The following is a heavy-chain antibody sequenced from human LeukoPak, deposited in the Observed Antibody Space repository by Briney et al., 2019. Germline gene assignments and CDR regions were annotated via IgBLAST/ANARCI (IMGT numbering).Heavy chain of an antibody. V-gene: IGHV3-23*01. Sequence: GGSLRLSCAASGFTFSNAWMSWVRQAPGKGLEWVSAISGSGGSTYYADSVKGRFTISRDNSKNTLYLQMNSLRAEDTAVYYCAKSYSSGWYPADYWGQGTLVTVSS. J-gene: IGHJ4*02. CDR2: ISGSGGST. D-gene: IGHD6-19*01. CDR1: GFTFSNAW. CDR3: AKSYSSGWYPADY.